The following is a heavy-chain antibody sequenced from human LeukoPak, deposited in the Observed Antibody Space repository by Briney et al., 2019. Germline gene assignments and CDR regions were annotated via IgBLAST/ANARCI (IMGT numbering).Heavy chain of an antibody. J-gene: IGHJ4*02. CDR1: GYTFTDYA. CDR3: AGGGKQWRGGNYFDS. V-gene: IGHV1-3*03. D-gene: IGHD6-19*01. Sequence: GASVKVSCKASGYTFTDYALHWVRQAPGQSLEWMGWITTGRGETRYSQEFQRRITFTRDTSASTVYMDLSDLRSEDTAVYYCAGGGKQWRGGNYFDSWGQGTLVAVSS. CDR2: ITTGRGET.